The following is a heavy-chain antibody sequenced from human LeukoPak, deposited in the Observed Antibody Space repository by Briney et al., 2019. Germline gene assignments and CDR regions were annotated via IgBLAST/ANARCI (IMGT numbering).Heavy chain of an antibody. Sequence: SGPTLVNPTQTLTLTCTFSGFSLSTSGMCVSWIRQPPGKALKWLALIDWDDDKYYSTSLKTRLTISKDTSKNQVVLTMTNMDPVDTATYYCARKAVAGTEWYFDLWGRGTLVTVSS. V-gene: IGHV2-70*01. CDR1: GFSLSTSGMC. CDR3: ARKAVAGTEWYFDL. D-gene: IGHD6-19*01. J-gene: IGHJ2*01. CDR2: IDWDDDK.